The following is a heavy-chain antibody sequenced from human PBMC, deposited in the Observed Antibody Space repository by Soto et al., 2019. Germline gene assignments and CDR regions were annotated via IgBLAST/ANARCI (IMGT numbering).Heavy chain of an antibody. CDR3: ARKTRHSSSYDVFDI. V-gene: IGHV4-34*01. J-gene: IGHJ3*02. CDR1: GASCGGHN. Sequence: SDTLSPTCAVDGASCGGHNWNWLQQPQGKGLDWIGEINHSETTKYNPSLKSRVTLSGDTSKDQFSLKLSPVTAADTAVYYYARKTRHSSSYDVFDIWGQGTMV. D-gene: IGHD6-6*01. CDR2: INHSETT.